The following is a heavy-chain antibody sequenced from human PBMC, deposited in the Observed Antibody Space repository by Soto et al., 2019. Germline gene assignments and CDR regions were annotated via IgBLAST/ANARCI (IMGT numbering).Heavy chain of an antibody. CDR1: GFTFSNAW. Sequence: EVQLVESGGGLVKPGGSLRLSCAASGFTFSNAWMSWVRQAPGKGLEWVGRIKIKTDGGTTDYAAPVKGRFTISRDDSKNTLYLQMNSLKTKDTAVYYCTTPNMTQANWGQGTLVTVSS. CDR3: TTPNMTQAN. CDR2: IKIKTDGGTT. V-gene: IGHV3-15*01. J-gene: IGHJ4*02.